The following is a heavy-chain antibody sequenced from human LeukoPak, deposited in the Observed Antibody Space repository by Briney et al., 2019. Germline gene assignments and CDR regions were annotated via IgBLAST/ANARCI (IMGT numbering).Heavy chain of an antibody. V-gene: IGHV1-8*02. D-gene: IGHD1-1*01. CDR3: ARKSGRLQPIDY. J-gene: IGHJ4*02. CDR2: MNPNSGNT. CDR1: GYTFTSYG. Sequence: ASVKVSCKASGYTFTSYGISWVRQAPGQGLEWMGWMNPNSGNTGYAQKFQGRVTMTRNTSISTAYMELSSLRSEDTAVYYCARKSGRLQPIDYWGQGTLVTVSS.